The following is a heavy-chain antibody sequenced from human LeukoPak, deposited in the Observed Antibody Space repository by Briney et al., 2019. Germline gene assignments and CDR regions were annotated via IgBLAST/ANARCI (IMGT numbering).Heavy chain of an antibody. CDR1: GYTFTSYA. V-gene: IGHV7-4-1*02. CDR3: ARELWTTVTAGYYYYYMDV. D-gene: IGHD4-17*01. CDR2: INTNTGNP. J-gene: IGHJ6*03. Sequence: ASVKVSCKASGYTFTSYAMNWVRQAPGQGLEWMGWINTNTGNPTYAQGFTGRFVFSLDTSVSTAYLQISSLKAEDTAVYYCARELWTTVTAGYYYYYMDVWGKGTTVTVSS.